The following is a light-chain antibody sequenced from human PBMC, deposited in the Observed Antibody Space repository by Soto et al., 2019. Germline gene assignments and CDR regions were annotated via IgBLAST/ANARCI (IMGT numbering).Light chain of an antibody. CDR1: RNDVGDYNL. V-gene: IGLV2-14*03. J-gene: IGLJ3*02. CDR2: DVS. CDR3: TSYSITSALEV. Sequence: QSALTQPASVSGSPGQSITISCTGTRNDVGDYNLVSWYQQHPGKAPKLIIFDVSDRPSGVSDRFSGSKSGNTASLTISGLQAEDEADYYCTSYSITSALEVFGGGTKLTVL.